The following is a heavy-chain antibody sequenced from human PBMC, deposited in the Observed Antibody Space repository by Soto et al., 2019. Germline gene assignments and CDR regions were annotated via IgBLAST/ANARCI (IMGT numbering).Heavy chain of an antibody. V-gene: IGHV4-59*08. CDR2: IYYSGST. CDR3: ARTQTYGSTDV. J-gene: IGHJ3*01. D-gene: IGHD4-17*01. CDR1: GGSISSY. Sequence: SETLSLTCTVSGGSISSYWSWIRQPPGKGLEWIGYIYYSGSTKYNPSLRSRFIISVDTSKNQFSLRLSSVTAADTAVYYCARTQTYGSTDVWGQGTMVTVSS.